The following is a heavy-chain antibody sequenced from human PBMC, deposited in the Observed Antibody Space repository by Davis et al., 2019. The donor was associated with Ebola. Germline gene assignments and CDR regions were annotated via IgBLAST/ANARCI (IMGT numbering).Heavy chain of an antibody. CDR1: GGPIGGDF. CDR3: ARRRGTCPDWYLEP. Sequence: MPSETLSLTCNVSGGPIGGDFCSWVRHPPRQGLNWMGYVSHTGSTKTNYNPSLKRRLTMAVDTSMNQLSVHLASLTAAGTAVYYCARRRGTCPDWYLEPWGRGTLVIGSS. V-gene: IGHV4-59*08. CDR2: VSHTGSTKT. J-gene: IGHJ2*01.